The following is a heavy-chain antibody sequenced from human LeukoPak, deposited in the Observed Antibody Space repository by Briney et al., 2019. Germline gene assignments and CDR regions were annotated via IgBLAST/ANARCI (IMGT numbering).Heavy chain of an antibody. J-gene: IGHJ5*02. V-gene: IGHV3-23*01. CDR2: ISGSGGST. CDR3: ARQRSSGSYSP. D-gene: IGHD3-10*01. CDR1: GFTFSSYA. Sequence: GGSLRLSCAASGFTFSSYAMSWVRQAPGKGLEWVSAISGSGGSTYYADSVKGRFTISRDNAKNSLYLQMNSLRAEDTAVYYCARQRSSGSYSPWGQGTLVTVSS.